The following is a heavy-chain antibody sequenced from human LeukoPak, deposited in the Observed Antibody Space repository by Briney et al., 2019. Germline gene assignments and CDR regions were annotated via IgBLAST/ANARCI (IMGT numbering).Heavy chain of an antibody. V-gene: IGHV3-21*04. D-gene: IGHD2-8*01. J-gene: IGHJ4*02. Sequence: PGGSLRLSCAASGFTFSSYEMNWVRQAPGEGLEWVSSISSSSSYIYYADSVKGRFTISRDNAKNSLYLQMNSLRAEDTALYYCARVTNGGSGPKYYFDYWGQGTLVTVSS. CDR2: ISSSSSYI. CDR3: ARVTNGGSGPKYYFDY. CDR1: GFTFSSYE.